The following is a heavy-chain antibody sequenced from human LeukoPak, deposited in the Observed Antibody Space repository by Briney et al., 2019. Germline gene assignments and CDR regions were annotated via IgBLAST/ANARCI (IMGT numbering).Heavy chain of an antibody. CDR3: ARDLTGRSNY. J-gene: IGHJ4*02. D-gene: IGHD1-26*01. V-gene: IGHV3-74*01. CDR2: IKNDDGSYT. CDR1: GFTFSSYW. Sequence: GGSLRLSCAASGFTFSSYWMHWVRQAPGKGLVWLSHIKNDDGSYTSYADSVKGRFTISRDNAKNTLYLQMNSLRAEDTAVYYCARDLTGRSNYWGQGTLVTVSS.